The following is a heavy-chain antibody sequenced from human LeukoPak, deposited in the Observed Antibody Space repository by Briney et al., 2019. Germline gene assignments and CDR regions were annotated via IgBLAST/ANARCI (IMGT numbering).Heavy chain of an antibody. V-gene: IGHV1-2*02. CDR2: INPNSGGT. J-gene: IGHJ4*02. CDR1: GYTFTGYY. D-gene: IGHD3-10*01. CDR3: ARLAVRETTPLYYFDS. Sequence: ASVKVSCKASGYTFTGYYMHWVRQAPGQGLEWMGWINPNSGGTNYAQKFQGRVTMTRDTSISTAYLQWSSLKASDTAMFYCARLAVRETTPLYYFDSWGQGTLVTVSS.